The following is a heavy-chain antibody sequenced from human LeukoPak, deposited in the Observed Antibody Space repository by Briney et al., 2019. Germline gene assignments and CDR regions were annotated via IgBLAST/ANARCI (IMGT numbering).Heavy chain of an antibody. CDR2: IYYSGMT. CDR3: ARVRRIQLWPVHDAFDI. V-gene: IGHV4-59*01. D-gene: IGHD5-18*01. J-gene: IGHJ3*02. CDR1: GGSISSYY. Sequence: SETLSLTCTVSGGSISSYYWSWIRQPPGKGLEWIGYIYYSGMTNYNPSLKSRVTISVDTSKNQFSLKLSSVTAADTAVYYCARVRRIQLWPVHDAFDIWGQGTMVTVSS.